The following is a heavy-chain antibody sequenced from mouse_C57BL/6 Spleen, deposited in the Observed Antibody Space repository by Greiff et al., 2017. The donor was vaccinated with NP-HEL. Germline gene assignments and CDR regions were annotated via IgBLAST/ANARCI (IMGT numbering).Heavy chain of an antibody. Sequence: VQLQQSGPELVKPGASVKMSCKASGYTFTDYNMHWVKQSHGKSLEWIGYINPNNGGTSYNQKFKGKATLTVNKSSSTAYMELLNLTSEYSAVYYCARKEIYYGNYWFAYWGQGTLVTVSA. CDR1: GYTFTDYN. CDR2: INPNNGGT. V-gene: IGHV1-22*01. J-gene: IGHJ3*01. CDR3: ARKEIYYGNYWFAY. D-gene: IGHD2-1*01.